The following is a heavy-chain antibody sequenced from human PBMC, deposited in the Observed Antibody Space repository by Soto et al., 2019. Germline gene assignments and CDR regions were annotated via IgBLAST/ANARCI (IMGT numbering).Heavy chain of an antibody. V-gene: IGHV3-30*03. D-gene: IGHD3-16*01. Sequence: VQLVESGGGVVQPGRSLRLSCAASGFTLNAYGIHWVRQAPGKGLEWVSVISYDGTNKYYADSVKGRFTISRDTSENTVYLQMNSLRPEDTAVYYCARQGMLHHNWFDPWCQGTLATVSS. CDR2: ISYDGTNK. CDR3: ARQGMLHHNWFDP. CDR1: GFTLNAYG. J-gene: IGHJ5*02.